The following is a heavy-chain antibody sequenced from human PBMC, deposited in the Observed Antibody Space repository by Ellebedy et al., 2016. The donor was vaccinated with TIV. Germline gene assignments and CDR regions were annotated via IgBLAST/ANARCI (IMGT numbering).Heavy chain of an antibody. V-gene: IGHV4-59*08. J-gene: IGHJ3*02. CDR1: GCSISSYY. Sequence: MPSETLSLTCTVSGCSISSYYWTWIRQPPEKGLEWIGYISYTGSTNYNPSLKSRVTMSVDTSKNQFSLKLTSVTAADTAVYYCTRHEMQEAIQIWGHGTMVTVSS. CDR2: ISYTGST. D-gene: IGHD2-21*01. CDR3: TRHEMQEAIQI.